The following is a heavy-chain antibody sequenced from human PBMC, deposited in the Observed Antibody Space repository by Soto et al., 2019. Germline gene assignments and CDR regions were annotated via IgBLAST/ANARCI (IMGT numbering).Heavy chain of an antibody. V-gene: IGHV1-2*02. J-gene: IGHJ4*02. D-gene: IGHD2-8*02. Sequence: HEHLVQSGAEVKRPGASLKVSCKASGYSFTGYYIHWVRQAPGQGLEWMGWINPDSGATNYAQNFQGRFTLTSDTSISTASMDLTSLTSDETAVYYCARGDYGTGGYPFPYFDYWGQGTLVIVSS. CDR2: INPDSGAT. CDR1: GYSFTGYY. CDR3: ARGDYGTGGYPFPYFDY.